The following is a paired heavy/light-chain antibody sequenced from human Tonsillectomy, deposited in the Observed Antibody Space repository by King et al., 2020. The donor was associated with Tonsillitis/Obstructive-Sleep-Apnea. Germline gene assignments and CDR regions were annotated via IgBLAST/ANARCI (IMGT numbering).Heavy chain of an antibody. CDR2: ITNDGDTT. CDR3: VREGYYDLYYMDV. V-gene: IGHV3-74*01. D-gene: IGHD3-3*01. Sequence: EVQLVESGGGLVQPGGSLRLSCAASGFTFSSYWMHWVRQAPGKGLVWVSRITNDGDTTTYADSVKGRFTISRDNTKNTLYLQMNSLRAEDTAIYYCVREGYYDLYYMDVWGKGTTVTVSS. J-gene: IGHJ6*03. CDR1: GFTFSSYW.
Light chain of an antibody. CDR3: AAWDDSLNGVV. CDR1: SSNIGSNT. V-gene: IGLV1-44*01. J-gene: IGLJ2*01. Sequence: QSVLTQPPSASGTPGQSVTISCSGSSSNIGSNTVHWYQQFPGTAPKLLIYSNNQRPSGVPDRFSDSKSGTSASLAISGLRSEDEADYYCAAWDDSLNGVVFGGGTKLTVL. CDR2: SNN.